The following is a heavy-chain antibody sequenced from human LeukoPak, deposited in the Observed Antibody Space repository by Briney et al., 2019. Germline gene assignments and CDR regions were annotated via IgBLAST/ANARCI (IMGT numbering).Heavy chain of an antibody. Sequence: GGSLRLSCAASGFTFGSFAMTWVRQAPGEGLEWVSAITGSGGRTYYADSVKGRFTISRDNSKNTLYLQMNSLRAEDTAVYYCAKVDILSRGGVLTEFDYWGQGTLVTVSS. CDR1: GFTFGSFA. CDR2: ITGSGGRT. CDR3: AKVDILSRGGVLTEFDY. D-gene: IGHD3-9*01. V-gene: IGHV3-23*01. J-gene: IGHJ4*02.